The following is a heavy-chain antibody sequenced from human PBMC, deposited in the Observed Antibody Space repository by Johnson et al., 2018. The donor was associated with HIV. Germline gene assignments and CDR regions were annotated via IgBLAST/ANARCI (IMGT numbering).Heavy chain of an antibody. CDR1: GFTFSSYG. CDR3: ATSGLTLGSSSSHAFDI. D-gene: IGHD6-6*01. Sequence: VQLVESGGGVVQPGRSLRLSCAASGFTFSSYGMHWVRQAPGKGLEWVAVIWYDGSNKYYADSVKGRFTISRDNSKNTLYLQMNSLRAEDTAVYYCATSGLTLGSSSSHAFDIWGQGTMVTVSS. J-gene: IGHJ3*02. V-gene: IGHV3-33*01. CDR2: IWYDGSNK.